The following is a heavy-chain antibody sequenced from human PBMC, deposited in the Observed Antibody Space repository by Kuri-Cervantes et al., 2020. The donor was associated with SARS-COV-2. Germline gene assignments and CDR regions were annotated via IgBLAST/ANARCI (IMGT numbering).Heavy chain of an antibody. CDR3: ARERGPDADGFDI. V-gene: IGHV3-30-3*01. D-gene: IGHD3-10*01. CDR1: GFFFGAYS. J-gene: IGHJ3*02. Sequence: GGSPRLSCAASGFFFGAYSMHWVRQAPGKGLEWVAGLSFDGNNDYYTQSVKGRFTISRDNSNNTLFLHMDSLRGDDTAVYYCARERGPDADGFDIWGQGTMVTVSS. CDR2: LSFDGNND.